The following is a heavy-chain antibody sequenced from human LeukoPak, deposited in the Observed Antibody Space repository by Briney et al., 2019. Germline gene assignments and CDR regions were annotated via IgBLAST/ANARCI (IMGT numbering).Heavy chain of an antibody. J-gene: IGHJ4*02. CDR3: AKRGPVVYDS. V-gene: IGHV3-66*02. Sequence: GGSLRLSCAASGFTVSGTYMSWVRQAPGKGLEWVSIIYTGDSTYYSDSVKGRFTIYRDNPKNTLYLQMNSLRPEDTAVYYCAKRGPVVYDSWGQGTLVTVSS. CDR2: IYTGDST. CDR1: GFTVSGTY.